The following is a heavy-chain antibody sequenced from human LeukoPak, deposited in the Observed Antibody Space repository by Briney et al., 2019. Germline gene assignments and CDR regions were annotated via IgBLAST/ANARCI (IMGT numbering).Heavy chain of an antibody. V-gene: IGHV4-4*07. CDR2: IFASGST. Sequence: PSETLSLTYTVSGGSLGIHYWSWVRQPAGKGLEWIGRIFASGSTSYNPSLKSRITMSQDTSKNQFSLNLTSLTAADTAIYYCARHSGSGSFRYWFFDLWGRGTLVTVSS. CDR1: GGSLGIHY. D-gene: IGHD3-10*01. J-gene: IGHJ2*01. CDR3: ARHSGSGSFRYWFFDL.